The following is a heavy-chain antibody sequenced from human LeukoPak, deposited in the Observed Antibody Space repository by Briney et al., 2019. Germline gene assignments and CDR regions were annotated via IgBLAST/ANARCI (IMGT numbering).Heavy chain of an antibody. CDR1: GYSFTRYD. Sequence: ASVKVSCKASGYSFTRYDINWVRQATGQGLEWMGWMNPNSGNTGYAQKFQGRVTMTRNTSISTAYMELSSLRSEDTAVYYCARGSGGSYDYYFDYWGQGTLVTVSS. CDR3: ARGSGGSYDYYFDY. D-gene: IGHD2-15*01. CDR2: MNPNSGNT. V-gene: IGHV1-8*01. J-gene: IGHJ4*02.